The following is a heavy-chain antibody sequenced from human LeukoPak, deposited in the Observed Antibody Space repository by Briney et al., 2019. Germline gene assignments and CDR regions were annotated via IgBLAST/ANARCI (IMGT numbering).Heavy chain of an antibody. CDR1: GFTFSNYR. J-gene: IGHJ4*02. D-gene: IGHD1-26*01. CDR3: ARGTGSYYGHFDY. Sequence: GGSLRLSCAASGFTFSNYRMNWVRQAPGKGLEWVSYISSSTSGYTIYYADSVRGRFTISRDNAKNSLYLQMNSLRAEDTAVYHCARGTGSYYGHFDYWGQGTLVTVSS. V-gene: IGHV3-48*01. CDR2: ISSSTSGYTI.